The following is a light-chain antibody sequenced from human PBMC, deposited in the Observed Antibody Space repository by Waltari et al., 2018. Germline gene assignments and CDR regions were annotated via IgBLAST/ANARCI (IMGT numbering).Light chain of an antibody. J-gene: IGLJ3*02. V-gene: IGLV2-8*01. Sequence: QSALPQPPSASGSPGQSVTISCTGTSSDYVSWFQHPPGKAPKLMIYEVSKRPSGVPDRFSGSKSGNTASLTVSGLQADDEAHYYCSSYADNTLVFGGGTKLTVL. CDR3: SSYADNTLV. CDR1: SSDY. CDR2: EVS.